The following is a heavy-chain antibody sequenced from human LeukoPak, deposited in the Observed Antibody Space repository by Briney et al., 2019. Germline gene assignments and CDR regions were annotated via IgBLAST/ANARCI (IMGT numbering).Heavy chain of an antibody. J-gene: IGHJ2*01. CDR3: ARGFNSTWYWDSAHLSWYFDL. V-gene: IGHV3-20*01. Sequence: PGGSLRLSCAASGFNFDDYGMGWVRQVPGKGLEWVSGLNRNGGNTGYADSVKGRFAISRDNAKNSLYLQMNSLRAEDTALYHCARGFNSTWYWDSAHLSWYFDLWGRGTLVTVSS. CDR2: LNRNGGNT. CDR1: GFNFDDYG. D-gene: IGHD6-13*01.